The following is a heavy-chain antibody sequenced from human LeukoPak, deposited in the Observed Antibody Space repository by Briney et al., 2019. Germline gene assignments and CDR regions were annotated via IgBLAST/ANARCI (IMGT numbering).Heavy chain of an antibody. CDR1: GFTFSDYY. V-gene: IGHV3-11*01. Sequence: GGSLRLSCAASGFTFSDYYMTWIRQAPGKGLEWVSYISSNGSNIYYADSVKGRFTISRDSAKNSLFLQMSSLRVEDTAVYYCARASRSGYAFDPWGQGTLVTVSS. CDR2: ISSNGSNI. D-gene: IGHD3-3*01. J-gene: IGHJ5*02. CDR3: ARASRSGYAFDP.